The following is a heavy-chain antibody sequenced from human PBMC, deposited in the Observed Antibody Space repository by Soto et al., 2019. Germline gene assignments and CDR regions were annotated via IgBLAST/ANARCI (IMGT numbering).Heavy chain of an antibody. V-gene: IGHV3-21*01. CDR3: ARGILGGVRIDYGMDV. CDR1: GFTFSNYN. D-gene: IGHD2-8*02. J-gene: IGHJ6*02. CDR2: ITSAGSYI. Sequence: EVQLVESGGGLVKPGGSLRLSCAASGFTFSNYNMNWVRQPPGKGLEWVSSITSAGSYIDYAESLKGRVTISRDNAKNSLFLQMNSLRAEDTALYFCARGILGGVRIDYGMDVWGQGTTVTVSS.